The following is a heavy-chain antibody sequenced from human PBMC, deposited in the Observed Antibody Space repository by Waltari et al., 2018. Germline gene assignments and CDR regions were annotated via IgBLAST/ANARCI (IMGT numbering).Heavy chain of an antibody. V-gene: IGHV4-38-2*01. Sequence: VQLQESGPGLVKPSETLSLTCAVPAYSISSGYSWGWPRQPPGKGLEWIGSIYHSGSTYYNPSLKSRVTISVDTSKNQFSRKLSSVTAADTAVYYCARHEGQWLAFDYWGQGTLVTVSS. CDR2: IYHSGST. CDR3: ARHEGQWLAFDY. D-gene: IGHD6-19*01. CDR1: AYSISSGYS. J-gene: IGHJ4*02.